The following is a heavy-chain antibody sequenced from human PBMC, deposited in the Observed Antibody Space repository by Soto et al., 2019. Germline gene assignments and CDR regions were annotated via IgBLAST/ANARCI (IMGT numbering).Heavy chain of an antibody. CDR2: IIPIFGTA. CDR3: ARDYYGSGLYYYYYYGMDV. V-gene: IGHV1-69*13. CDR1: GGTFSSYA. J-gene: IGHJ6*02. Sequence: SVKVSCKASGGTFSSYAISWVRQAPGQGLEWMGGIIPIFGTANYAQKFQGRVTITADESTSTAYMELSSLRSEDTAVYYCARDYYGSGLYYYYYYGMDVWGQGTTVTVSS. D-gene: IGHD3-10*01.